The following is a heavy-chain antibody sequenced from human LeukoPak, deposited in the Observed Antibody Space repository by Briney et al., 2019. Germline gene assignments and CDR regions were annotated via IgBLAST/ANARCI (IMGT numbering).Heavy chain of an antibody. Sequence: GGSLRLSCAASGFTFSNYWMSWVRQAPGKGLEWVANIKQDGSEKNYVDSVKGRFTISRDNAKNSLYLQMNSLRAEDTAVYYCAREKAPGIEDYWGQGTLVTVSS. CDR3: AREKAPGIEDY. D-gene: IGHD6-13*01. CDR1: GFTFSNYW. CDR2: IKQDGSEK. J-gene: IGHJ4*02. V-gene: IGHV3-7*01.